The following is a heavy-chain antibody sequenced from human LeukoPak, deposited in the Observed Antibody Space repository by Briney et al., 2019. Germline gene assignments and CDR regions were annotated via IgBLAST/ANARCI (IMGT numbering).Heavy chain of an antibody. CDR1: GGSLSSGRYY. V-gene: IGHV4-61*02. J-gene: IGHJ4*02. Sequence: SETLSLTCTLSGGSLSSGRYYWSWIRQPAGKGLEWIGRISTSGSTTYNPSLRSRVPISVATSKNQFCLKLSSVTAADTAVYYCAREEDYDFWSGRIAGSFDYWGQGTLVTVSS. CDR3: AREEDYDFWSGRIAGSFDY. D-gene: IGHD3-3*01. CDR2: ISTSGST.